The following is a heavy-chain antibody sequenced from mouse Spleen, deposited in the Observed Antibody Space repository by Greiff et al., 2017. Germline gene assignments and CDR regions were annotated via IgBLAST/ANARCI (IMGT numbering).Heavy chain of an antibody. J-gene: IGHJ1*01. CDR1: GDSITGGY. CDR2: ISYSGST. Sequence: VQLKESGPSLVKPSQTLSLTCSVTGDSITGGYWNWIRKFPGNKLEYMGYISYSGSTYYNPSLKSRISITRDTSKNQYYLQLNSVTTEDTATYYCARWNGSSPYWYFDVWGAGTTVTVSS. V-gene: IGHV3-8*02. CDR3: ARWNGSSPYWYFDV. D-gene: IGHD1-1*01.